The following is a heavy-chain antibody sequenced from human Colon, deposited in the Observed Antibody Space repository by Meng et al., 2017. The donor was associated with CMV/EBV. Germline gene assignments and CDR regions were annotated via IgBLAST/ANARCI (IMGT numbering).Heavy chain of an antibody. CDR1: GFSFNRHA. D-gene: IGHD2-2*01. J-gene: IGHJ4*02. CDR3: VKDDPALDY. Sequence: GGSLRLSCSASGFSFNRHALHWVRQGPGKGLEWVAMISYDGTHKAFTASVKGRFTISRDNSKNTLYLQMNSLTPEDTAVYYCVKDDPALDYWGQGTLVTVSS. CDR2: ISYDGTHK. V-gene: IGHV3-30-3*01.